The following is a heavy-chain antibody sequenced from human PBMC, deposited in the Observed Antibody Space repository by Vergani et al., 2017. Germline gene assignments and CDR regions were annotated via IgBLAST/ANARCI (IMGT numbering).Heavy chain of an antibody. CDR2: IYPGDSDT. CDR3: ARPTGTENNDAFDI. D-gene: IGHD1-1*01. V-gene: IGHV5-51*01. Sequence: VQLVQSGAEVKKPGASVKVSCKASGYTFTGYYMHWVRQAPGQGLEWMGIIYPGDSDTRYSPSFQGQVTISADKSISTAYLQWSSLKASDTAMYYCARPTGTENNDAFDIWGQGTMVTVSS. CDR1: GYTFTGYY. J-gene: IGHJ3*02.